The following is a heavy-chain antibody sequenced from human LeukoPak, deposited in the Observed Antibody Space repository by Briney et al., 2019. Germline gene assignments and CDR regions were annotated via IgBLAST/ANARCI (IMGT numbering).Heavy chain of an antibody. CDR2: IKQDGSET. CDR3: ANGDGFDY. D-gene: IGHD5-24*01. Sequence: GGSLRLSCATSGFTFSTYWMSWVRQAPGKGLEWVANIKQDGSETYYADSVKGRFTIFGDNAKNSLYLQMDSLRVEDTAVYYCANGDGFDYWGQGTLVIVSS. V-gene: IGHV3-7*01. J-gene: IGHJ4*02. CDR1: GFTFSTYW.